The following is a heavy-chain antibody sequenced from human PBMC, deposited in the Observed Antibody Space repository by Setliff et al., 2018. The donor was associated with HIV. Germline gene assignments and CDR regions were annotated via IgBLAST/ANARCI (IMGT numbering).Heavy chain of an antibody. D-gene: IGHD2-2*01. V-gene: IGHV4-38-2*01. CDR1: GYSISSGYY. CDR2: IYHSGST. CDR3: ARIPQLLDYAMDV. Sequence: SETLSLTCAVSGYSISSGYYWGWIRQPPGKGLEWIGSIYHSGSTNYNPSLKSRVTISVVTSKNQFSLKLSSVTAADTAMYYCARIPQLLDYAMDVWGQGTTVTVSS. J-gene: IGHJ6*01.